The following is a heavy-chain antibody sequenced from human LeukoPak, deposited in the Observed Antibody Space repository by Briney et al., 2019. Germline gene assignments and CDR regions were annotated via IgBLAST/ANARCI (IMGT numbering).Heavy chain of an antibody. CDR2: ISGSGTDT. CDR3: ARNFYCGGDCAISYFDY. Sequence: GGSLRLSCAASGLRFSGQYMIWIRQAPGKGLEWVAFISGSGTDTFYADSVKGRFTISRDNAKNSLFLQMNSLRADDTAVYYCARNFYCGGDCAISYFDYWGQGTLVTVSS. D-gene: IGHD2-21*02. CDR1: GLRFSGQY. J-gene: IGHJ4*02. V-gene: IGHV3-11*06.